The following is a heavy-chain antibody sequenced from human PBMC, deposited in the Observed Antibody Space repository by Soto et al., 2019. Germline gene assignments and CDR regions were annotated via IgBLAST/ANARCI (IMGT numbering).Heavy chain of an antibody. CDR2: INHSGST. CDR3: ASLNIVVVLAAEGNYYYMDV. Sequence: SETLSLTCAVYGGSFSGYYWSWIRQPPGKGLEWIGEINHSGSTNYNPSLKSRVTLSVDTFKNQFSLKLSSVTAADTAVYYCASLNIVVVLAAEGNYYYMDVWGKET. CDR1: GGSFSGYY. J-gene: IGHJ6*03. V-gene: IGHV4-34*01. D-gene: IGHD2-2*01.